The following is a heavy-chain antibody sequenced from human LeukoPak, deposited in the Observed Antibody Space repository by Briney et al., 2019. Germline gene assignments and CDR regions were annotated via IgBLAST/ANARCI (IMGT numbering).Heavy chain of an antibody. CDR2: IYHSGNT. D-gene: IGHD6-19*01. CDR1: GGSISSNNW. J-gene: IGHJ4*02. Sequence: SETLSLTCAVSGGSISSNNWWSWVRQPPGRGLEWIGEIYHSGNTKYNPSLKSRVTISVDKSNNQFSLKLTSVTAADTAVYFCASGDSSGWSYEHDYWGQGTLVTVSS. CDR3: ASGDSSGWSYEHDY. V-gene: IGHV4-4*02.